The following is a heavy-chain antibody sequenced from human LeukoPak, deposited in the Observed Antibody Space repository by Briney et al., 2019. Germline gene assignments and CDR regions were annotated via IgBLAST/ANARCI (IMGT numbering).Heavy chain of an antibody. CDR2: IRYDGSNK. CDR1: GFTFSSYG. J-gene: IGHJ6*03. D-gene: IGHD4-17*01. V-gene: IGHV3-30*02. Sequence: GGSLRLSCAASGFTFSSYGMHWVRQAPGKGLEWVAFIRYDGSNKYYADSVKGRFTISRDNSKNTLYLQMNSLRAEDTAVYYCAKEAVTNVNYYYYYIDVWGKGTTVTVSS. CDR3: AKEAVTNVNYYYYYIDV.